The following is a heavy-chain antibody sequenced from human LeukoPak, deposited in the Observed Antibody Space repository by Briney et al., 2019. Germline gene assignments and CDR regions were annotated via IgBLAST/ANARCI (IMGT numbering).Heavy chain of an antibody. Sequence: GGSLRLSCAASGYTFSSYSINWVRKAPGKGLEWVSSISVRSNYIYYADSVRGRFRISRDDARDSLYLQMNSLRAEDTAVYYCVRLRRNSDTTGFYYYYDFWGQGTLVTVSS. CDR3: VRLRRNSDTTGFYYYYDF. CDR2: ISVRSNYI. J-gene: IGHJ4*02. CDR1: GYTFSSYS. V-gene: IGHV3-21*01. D-gene: IGHD3-22*01.